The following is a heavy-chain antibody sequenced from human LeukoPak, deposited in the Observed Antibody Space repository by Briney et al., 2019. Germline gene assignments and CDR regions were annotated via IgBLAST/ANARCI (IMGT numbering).Heavy chain of an antibody. CDR2: ISYDGSNK. J-gene: IGHJ4*02. Sequence: GGSLRFSCAASGFTFSSYGMHWVRQAPGKGLEWVTVISYDGSNKYYADSVKGRFTISRDNSKNTLYLQMNSLRAEDTAVYYCAKPPGGSYYFDYWGQGTLVTVSS. V-gene: IGHV3-30*18. CDR3: AKPPGGSYYFDY. D-gene: IGHD1-26*01. CDR1: GFTFSSYG.